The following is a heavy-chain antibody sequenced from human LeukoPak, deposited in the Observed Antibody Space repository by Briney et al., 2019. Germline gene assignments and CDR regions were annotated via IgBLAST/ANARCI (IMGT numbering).Heavy chain of an antibody. D-gene: IGHD5-18*01. V-gene: IGHV5-51*01. J-gene: IGHJ4*02. CDR3: ARRGEAMDPFDY. Sequence: GESLKISCKGSGYIFTSYWIAWVRQMPGKGLEWMGIIYPGDSDTRYSLSFQGQVTISADKSINTAYLQWSSLKASDTAIYYCARRGEAMDPFDYWGQGTLVTVSS. CDR2: IYPGDSDT. CDR1: GYIFTSYW.